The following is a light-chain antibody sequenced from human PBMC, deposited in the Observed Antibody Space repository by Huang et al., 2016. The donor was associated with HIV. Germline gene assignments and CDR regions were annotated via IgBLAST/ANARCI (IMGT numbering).Light chain of an antibody. V-gene: IGKV2-24*01. CDR2: EVS. Sequence: EIVMTQRPHSLPVALGQVASISCRSSQTLVHGDGTTYLSWLHQRPDQPPRLLIYEVSNRFSGVPGRISGSGAGTDFTLTISRVQPEDVGFYFCAQATQFPFTFGQGTKLEI. CDR1: QTLVHGDGTTY. CDR3: AQATQFPFT. J-gene: IGKJ2*01.